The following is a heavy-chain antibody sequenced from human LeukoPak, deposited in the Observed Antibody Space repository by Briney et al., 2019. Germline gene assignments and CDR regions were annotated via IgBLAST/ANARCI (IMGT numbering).Heavy chain of an antibody. CDR3: AKDSLYDSSGYQDY. CDR2: ISWNSGSI. D-gene: IGHD3-22*01. CDR1: GFTFDDYA. V-gene: IGHV3-9*01. Sequence: GGSLRLSCAASGFTFDDYAMHWVRQAPGKGLEWVSGISWNSGSIGYADSVKGRFTISRDNAKNSLYLQMNSLRAEDTALYYCAKDSLYDSSGYQDYWGQGTLVTVSS. J-gene: IGHJ4*02.